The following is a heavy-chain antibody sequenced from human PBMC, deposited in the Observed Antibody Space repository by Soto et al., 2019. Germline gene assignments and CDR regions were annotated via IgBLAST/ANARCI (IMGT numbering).Heavy chain of an antibody. Sequence: GGSLRLSCAASGFTFISYGMHWVRQAPGKGLEWVAAISYDGSNKYYADSVKGRFTISRDNSKNTLYLQMNSLRAEDTAVYYCAKDASGYDYGHYYGMDVWGQGTTVTVSS. CDR2: ISYDGSNK. D-gene: IGHD5-12*01. CDR1: GFTFISYG. CDR3: AKDASGYDYGHYYGMDV. V-gene: IGHV3-30*18. J-gene: IGHJ6*02.